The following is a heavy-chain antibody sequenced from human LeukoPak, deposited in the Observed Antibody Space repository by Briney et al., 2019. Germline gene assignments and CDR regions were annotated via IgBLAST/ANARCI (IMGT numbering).Heavy chain of an antibody. J-gene: IGHJ6*03. D-gene: IGHD3-10*01. CDR3: ARDGPRGGDYYYYMDV. V-gene: IGHV4-30-4*08. Sequence: PSETLSLTCTVSGGSISSGDYYWSWIRQPPGKGLEWIGYIYYSGSTYYNPSLKSRVTISVDTSKNQFSLKLSSVTAADTAVYYCARDGPRGGDYYYYMDVWGKGTTVTVSS. CDR1: GGSISSGDYY. CDR2: IYYSGST.